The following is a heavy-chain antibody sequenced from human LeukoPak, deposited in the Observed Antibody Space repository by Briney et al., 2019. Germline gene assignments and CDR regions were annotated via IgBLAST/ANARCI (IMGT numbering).Heavy chain of an antibody. CDR3: ARHAQVRLL. CDR1: GGSISSGSYY. CDR2: ISYSGST. V-gene: IGHV4-39*01. D-gene: IGHD5-18*01. Sequence: PSETLSLTCTVSGGSISSGSYYWGWIRQPPVKGLEWIASISYSGSTYYNPSLKSRVTTSVDTSKNQLSLKLSSVTAADTAVYYCARHAQVRLLWGQGTLVTVSS. J-gene: IGHJ4*02.